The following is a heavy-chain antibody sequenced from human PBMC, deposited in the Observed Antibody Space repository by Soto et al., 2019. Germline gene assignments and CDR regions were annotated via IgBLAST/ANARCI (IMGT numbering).Heavy chain of an antibody. CDR2: ISYDGSNK. J-gene: IGHJ6*02. Sequence: HPGGSLRLSCAASGFTFSSYGMHWVRQAPGKGLEWVAVISYDGSNKYYADSVKGRFTISRDNSKNTLYLQMNSLRAEDTAVYYWAKDGSGGGYYDFWSGYYYYYYGMDVWGQGTTVTVSS. V-gene: IGHV3-30*18. CDR3: AKDGSGGGYYDFWSGYYYYYYGMDV. CDR1: GFTFSSYG. D-gene: IGHD3-3*01.